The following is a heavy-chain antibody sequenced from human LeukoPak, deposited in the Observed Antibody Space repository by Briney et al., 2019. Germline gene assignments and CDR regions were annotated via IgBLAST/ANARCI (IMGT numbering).Heavy chain of an antibody. CDR3: AKDLSFSAAPPVY. J-gene: IGHJ4*02. Sequence: PGGSLRLSCAASGFTFSSYEMNWVRQAPGKGLEWVSYISSSGSTIYYADSVKGRFTISRDNSKNTLYLQMNSLRAEDTAVYYCAKDLSFSAAPPVYWGQGTLVTVSS. V-gene: IGHV3-48*03. CDR2: ISSSGSTI. CDR1: GFTFSSYE. D-gene: IGHD6-6*01.